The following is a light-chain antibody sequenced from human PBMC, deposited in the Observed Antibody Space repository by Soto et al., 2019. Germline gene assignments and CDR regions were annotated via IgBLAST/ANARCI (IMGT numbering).Light chain of an antibody. V-gene: IGLV2-23*01. J-gene: IGLJ3*02. Sequence: QSALTQPASVSGSPEQSITISCTGTSSDVGAYNLVSWYQQHPGKAPRLIIYEGSKRPSGISHRFSGSKSDNTASLTISGLRAEDEADYHCCSYAGSRTLVFGGGTKLTVL. CDR3: CSYAGSRTLV. CDR1: SSDVGAYNL. CDR2: EGS.